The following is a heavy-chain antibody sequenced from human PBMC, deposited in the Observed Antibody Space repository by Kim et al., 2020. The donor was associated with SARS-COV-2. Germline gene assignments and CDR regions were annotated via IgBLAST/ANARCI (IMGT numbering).Heavy chain of an antibody. CDR2: ISRAGDRV. CDR3: RTGGDS. V-gene: IGHV3-23*01. Sequence: GGSLRLSCIGSGFTFNSYDMTWVRQSPGKGLEWVSGISRAGDRVYYADSVKGRFTVSRDNSRSTVYLQMDSLRAEDTALYYCRTGGDSWGPGTLVTVSS. D-gene: IGHD3-10*01. J-gene: IGHJ4*02. CDR1: GFTFNSYD.